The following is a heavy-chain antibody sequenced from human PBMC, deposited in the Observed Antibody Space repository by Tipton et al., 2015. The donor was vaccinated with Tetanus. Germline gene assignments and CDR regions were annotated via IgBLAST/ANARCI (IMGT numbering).Heavy chain of an antibody. CDR1: GFTFDDYA. CDR2: INRDGSAK. J-gene: IGHJ6*03. CDR3: ARDRGEDWTNFYYMDV. D-gene: IGHD3/OR15-3a*01. Sequence: SLRLSCAASGFTFDDYAMHWVRQAPGKGLEWVANINRDGSAKYYVDSVKGRFTISRDEAKNSLYLQMSSLRVGDTAVYYCARDRGEDWTNFYYMDVWGKGATVTVSS. V-gene: IGHV3-7*01.